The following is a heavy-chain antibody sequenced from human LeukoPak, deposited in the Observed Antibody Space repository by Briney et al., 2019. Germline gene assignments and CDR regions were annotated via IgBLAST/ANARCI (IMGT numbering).Heavy chain of an antibody. J-gene: IGHJ6*02. CDR1: GYTFTGYY. V-gene: IGHV1-2*02. CDR3: ARARGYCSGGSCYAYYYYGMDV. CDR2: INPNSGGT. Sequence: ASVKVSCKASGYTFTGYYMHWVRQAPGQGPEWMGWINPNSGGTNYAQKFQGRVTMTRDTSISTAYMELSRLRSDDTAVYYCARARGYCSGGSCYAYYYYGMDVWGQGTTVTVSS. D-gene: IGHD2-15*01.